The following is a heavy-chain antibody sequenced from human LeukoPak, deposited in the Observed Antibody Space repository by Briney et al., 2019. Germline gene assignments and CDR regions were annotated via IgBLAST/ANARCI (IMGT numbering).Heavy chain of an antibody. CDR1: GFIFSDYY. CDR3: ATSPPPAYNHLDY. Sequence: GGPLRLSCAASGFIFSDYYMNWIRQAPGKGLEWLSYMNSYGSKIYYADSVKGRFTVSRDNAENSLYLQMNSLRAEDTAVYYCATSPPPAYNHLDYCGQGALVTVSS. J-gene: IGHJ4*02. V-gene: IGHV3-11*01. CDR2: MNSYGSKI. D-gene: IGHD5-24*01.